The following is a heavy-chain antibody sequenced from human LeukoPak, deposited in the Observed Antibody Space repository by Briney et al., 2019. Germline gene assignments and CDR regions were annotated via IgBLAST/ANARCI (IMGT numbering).Heavy chain of an antibody. Sequence: SETLSLTCTVSGGSISSSSYYWGWIRQPPGKGLEWIGSIYYSGSTYYNPSLKSRVTISVDTSKNQFSLKLSSVTAADTAVYYCASYGSDYIGLRYYYYMDVWGKGTTVTVSS. CDR3: ASYGSDYIGLRYYYYMDV. CDR2: IYYSGST. V-gene: IGHV4-39*07. CDR1: GGSISSSSYY. D-gene: IGHD3-10*01. J-gene: IGHJ6*03.